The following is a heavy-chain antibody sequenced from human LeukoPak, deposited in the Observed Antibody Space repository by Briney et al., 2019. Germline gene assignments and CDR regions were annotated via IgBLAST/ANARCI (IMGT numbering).Heavy chain of an antibody. Sequence: GGSLRLSCAASGFTFSSYGMHWGRQAPGKGLEWVAVISYDGSNKYYADSVKGRFTISRDNSKNTLYLQMNSLRAEDTAVYYCAKDFVLFDCWGQGTLVTVSS. CDR2: ISYDGSNK. V-gene: IGHV3-30*18. CDR1: GFTFSSYG. J-gene: IGHJ4*02. D-gene: IGHD3-3*01. CDR3: AKDFVLFDC.